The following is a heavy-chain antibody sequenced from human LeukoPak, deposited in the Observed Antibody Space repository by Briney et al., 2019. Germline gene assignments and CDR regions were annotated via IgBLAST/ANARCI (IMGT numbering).Heavy chain of an antibody. CDR3: ARGHAGGNHRNYYMDV. J-gene: IGHJ6*03. Sequence: ASVKVSCKASGYIFTDYYMHWVRQAPGQGLAWMGWINPSTGGTNYAQKFQGRVTMTRDTAINTAYMELSSLTSDDTAVYYCARGHAGGNHRNYYMDVWGKGTTVTVSS. V-gene: IGHV1-2*02. CDR1: GYIFTDYY. CDR2: INPSTGGT. D-gene: IGHD1-14*01.